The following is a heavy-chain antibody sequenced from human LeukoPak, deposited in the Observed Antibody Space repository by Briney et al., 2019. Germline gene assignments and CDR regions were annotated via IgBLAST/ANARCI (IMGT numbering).Heavy chain of an antibody. CDR2: LRQHGSDK. CDR3: AGYYDSSGYYYGMDV. CDR1: STLSTYW. J-gene: IGHJ6*02. Sequence: GGSLRLSCAASSTLSTYWMSWVRQTPGKGLEWVASLRQHGSDKYYVDSVKGRFTISRDNAENSVFLQMNGLRAEDTAVYYCAGYYDSSGYYYGMDVWGQGTTVTVSS. D-gene: IGHD3-22*01. V-gene: IGHV3-7*02.